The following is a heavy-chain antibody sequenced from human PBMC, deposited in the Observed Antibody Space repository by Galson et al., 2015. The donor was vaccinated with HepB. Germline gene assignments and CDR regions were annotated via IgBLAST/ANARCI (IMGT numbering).Heavy chain of an antibody. Sequence: SVKVSCKASGYTFTSYAMHWVRQAPGQRLEWMGWINAGNGNTKYSQKFQGRVTITRDTSASTAYMELSSLRSEDTAVYYCARDLLRHRYGSGSYPDYWGQGTLVTVSS. D-gene: IGHD3-10*01. V-gene: IGHV1-3*01. CDR1: GYTFTSYA. CDR2: INAGNGNT. CDR3: ARDLLRHRYGSGSYPDY. J-gene: IGHJ4*02.